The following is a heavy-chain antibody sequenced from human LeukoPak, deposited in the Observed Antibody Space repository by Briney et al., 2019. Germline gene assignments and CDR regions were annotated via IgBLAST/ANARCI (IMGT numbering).Heavy chain of an antibody. J-gene: IGHJ3*02. CDR1: GFTFSSYA. CDR3: ARDQQWLLRRGDAFDI. D-gene: IGHD3-22*01. Sequence: GGSLRLSCAASGFTFSSYAMHWVRQAPGKGLEWVAVISYDGSNKYYADSVKGRFTISRDNSKNTLYLQMNSLRAEDTAVYYCARDQQWLLRRGDAFDIWGQGTMVTVSS. CDR2: ISYDGSNK. V-gene: IGHV3-30*04.